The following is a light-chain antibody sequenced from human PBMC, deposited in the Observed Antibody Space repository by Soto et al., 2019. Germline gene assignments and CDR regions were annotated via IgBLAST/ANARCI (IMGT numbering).Light chain of an antibody. Sequence: QLVLTQPPSVSEATGQRVTISCTGSSSNIGAGYEAHWYQQVPGTAPKLLIYENNNRPSGVPDRFSGSKSGTSASLAITGLQAEDEAEYYCQSYDSSLSGYVFGTGTKLTVL. CDR1: SSNIGAGYE. V-gene: IGLV1-40*01. CDR3: QSYDSSLSGYV. J-gene: IGLJ1*01. CDR2: ENN.